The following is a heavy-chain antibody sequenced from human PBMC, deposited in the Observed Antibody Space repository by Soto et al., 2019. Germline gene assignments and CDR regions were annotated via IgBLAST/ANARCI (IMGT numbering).Heavy chain of an antibody. J-gene: IGHJ4*02. CDR1: GVTFSNYG. CDR2: VSDNGGRK. V-gene: IGHV3-23*01. Sequence: GGSLTLSCAASGVTFSNYGMSWIRQAPGKGLEWVSAVSDNGGRKRYAASVKGRSTISRDTPQNTLYLQMLSLRDDDTAIYYCAKDYWIPRYFDNWGQGTLVTVSS. D-gene: IGHD1-1*01. CDR3: AKDYWIPRYFDN.